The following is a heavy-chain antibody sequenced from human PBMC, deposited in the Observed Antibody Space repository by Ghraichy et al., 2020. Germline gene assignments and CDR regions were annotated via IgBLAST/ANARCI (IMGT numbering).Heavy chain of an antibody. CDR3: ATSLVGGTGFRFFDL. V-gene: IGHV3-72*01. D-gene: IGHD6-19*01. CDR1: GFTFSDHY. J-gene: IGHJ2*01. Sequence: GGSLRLSCAASGFTFSDHYMDWVRQAPGKGLEWVGRTRNRAAGYTPEYAASVKGRFTISRDGSEDSLYLQMNSLKTEDTAVYYCATSLVGGTGFRFFDLWVRGTLVTVSS. CDR2: TRNRAAGYTP.